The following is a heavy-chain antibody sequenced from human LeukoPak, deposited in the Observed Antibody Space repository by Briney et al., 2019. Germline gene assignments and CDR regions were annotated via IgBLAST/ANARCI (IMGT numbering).Heavy chain of an antibody. J-gene: IGHJ4*02. CDR1: GFTFTNYG. V-gene: IGHV3-30*02. CDR2: IASDGNYR. CDR3: ANLPYNWNEYFDDY. D-gene: IGHD1-1*01. Sequence: PGGSLRLSCAASGFTFTNYGMHWVRQAPGKGLEWAAYIASDGNYRDYVDSVRGRFTVSRDNSKNTLYLQMDSLRAEDTAVYYCANLPYNWNEYFDDYWGQGTLVTVSS.